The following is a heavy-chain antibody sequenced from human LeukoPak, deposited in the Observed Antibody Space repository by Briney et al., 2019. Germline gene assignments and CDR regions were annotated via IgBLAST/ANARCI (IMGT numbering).Heavy chain of an antibody. Sequence: GGSLRLSCAGSGFTFSSYWMHWVRQAPGKGLVWVSRIHSDGSSTSYADSVKGRFTISRDNARNTLYLQMNSLRVEDTAVYYCARDTTPYCSGGSCSRWHYWGQGTLVTVSS. CDR3: ARDTTPYCSGGSCSRWHY. CDR2: IHSDGSST. CDR1: GFTFSSYW. V-gene: IGHV3-74*01. D-gene: IGHD2-15*01. J-gene: IGHJ4*02.